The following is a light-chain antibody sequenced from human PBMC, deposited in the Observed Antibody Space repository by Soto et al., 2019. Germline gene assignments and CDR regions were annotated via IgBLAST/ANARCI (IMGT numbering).Light chain of an antibody. CDR2: GTS. CDR1: QSVSSSY. V-gene: IGKV3-20*01. CDR3: QQYGSSSWT. J-gene: IGKJ1*01. Sequence: EIVLTQSSGALSLSPGERATLSCRASQSVSSSYLAWYQQKPGQAPRLLIYGTSSRATAIPDRFSGSGSGTDFTLTISRLEPEDFAVYYCQQYGSSSWTFGQGTKVDTK.